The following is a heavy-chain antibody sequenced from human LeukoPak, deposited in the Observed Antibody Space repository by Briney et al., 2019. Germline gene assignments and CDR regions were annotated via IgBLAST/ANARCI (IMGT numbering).Heavy chain of an antibody. CDR2: ISGSSGII. Sequence: GGSLRLSCAASGFTCNTYTRNWVRQAPGKGLEWVSYISGSSGIIDYADSVRGRFTISRDDSRNTLYLQMNSLRGDDTAVYYCAKDVGKWESLHFFDYWGQGTLVTVSS. CDR3: AKDVGKWESLHFFDY. J-gene: IGHJ4*02. D-gene: IGHD1-26*01. CDR1: GFTCNTYT. V-gene: IGHV3-48*04.